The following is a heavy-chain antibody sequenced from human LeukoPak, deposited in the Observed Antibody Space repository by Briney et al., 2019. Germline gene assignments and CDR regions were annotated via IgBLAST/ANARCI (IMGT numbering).Heavy chain of an antibody. V-gene: IGHV3-23*01. CDR3: ARGGLFAYYFDY. J-gene: IGHJ4*02. D-gene: IGHD3-10*02. CDR1: GFTFRSYA. CDR2: ISGSGGST. Sequence: PGGSLRLSCAASGFTFRSYAMSWVRQAPGKGLEWVSVISGSGGSTYYADSVEGRFTISRDNAKNTVYLEINSLRAEDTAVYYCARGGLFAYYFDYWGQGTLVTVSS.